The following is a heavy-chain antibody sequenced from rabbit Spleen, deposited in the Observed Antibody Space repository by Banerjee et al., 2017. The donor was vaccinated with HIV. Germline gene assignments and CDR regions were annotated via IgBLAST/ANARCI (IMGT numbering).Heavy chain of an antibody. CDR2: IYAGSSGST. V-gene: IGHV1S40*01. D-gene: IGHD4-1*01. J-gene: IGHJ4*01. CDR3: ARDLAGVIGWNFNL. CDR1: GFSFSSSYY. Sequence: QSLEESGGDLVKPEGSLTLTCTASGFSFSSSYYMCWVRQAPGKGLECIACIYAGSSGSTYSATWAKGRFTISKTSSTTVTLQMTSLTAADTATYFCARDLAGVIGWNFNLWGQGTLVTVS.